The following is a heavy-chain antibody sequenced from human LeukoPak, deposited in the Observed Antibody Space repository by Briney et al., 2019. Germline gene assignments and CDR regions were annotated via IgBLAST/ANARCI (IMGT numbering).Heavy chain of an antibody. D-gene: IGHD1-26*01. J-gene: IGHJ3*02. CDR2: INPNSGGT. CDR1: GYTFTGYY. Sequence: ASVKVSCKASGYTFTGYYMHWVRQAPGQGLEWMGRINPNSGGTNYAQKFQGRVTTTRDTSISTAYMELSRLRSDDTAVYYCARDSLRIVGATNGDLDAFDIWGQGTMVTVSS. CDR3: ARDSLRIVGATNGDLDAFDI. V-gene: IGHV1-2*06.